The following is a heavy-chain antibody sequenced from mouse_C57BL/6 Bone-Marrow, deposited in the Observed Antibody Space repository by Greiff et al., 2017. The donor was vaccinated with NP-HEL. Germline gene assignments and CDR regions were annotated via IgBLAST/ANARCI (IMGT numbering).Heavy chain of an antibody. V-gene: IGHV5-6*01. CDR1: GFNFSSYG. CDR3: ARHRGVDAMDY. J-gene: IGHJ4*01. D-gene: IGHD1-1*02. Sequence: EVKLMESGGDLVKPGGSLKLSCAASGFNFSSYGMSWVRQTPDKRLEWVATFSSGGSYTYSTASVKGRFTISRDNAKNTLYQQMSSQKTEDTAMYYCARHRGVDAMDYWGQGTSVTVSS. CDR2: FSSGGSYT.